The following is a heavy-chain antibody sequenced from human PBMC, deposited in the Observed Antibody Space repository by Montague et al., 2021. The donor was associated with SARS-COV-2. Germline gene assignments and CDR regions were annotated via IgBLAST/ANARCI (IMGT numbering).Heavy chain of an antibody. Sequence: SKTLSLTCAVYGGSFSDYYWSWIRQPPGKGLEWIGEINHSGSTNYNPSLKSRVTISVDTSKNQFSLKLSSVTAADTAVYYCARVRAVPAAMRIFSLGRSYYGMDVWGQGTTVTVSS. J-gene: IGHJ6*02. D-gene: IGHD2-2*01. CDR3: ARVRAVPAAMRIFSLGRSYYGMDV. V-gene: IGHV4-34*01. CDR2: INHSGST. CDR1: GGSFSDYY.